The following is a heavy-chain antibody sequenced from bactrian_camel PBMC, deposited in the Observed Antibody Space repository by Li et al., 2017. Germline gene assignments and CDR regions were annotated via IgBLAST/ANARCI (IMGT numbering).Heavy chain of an antibody. CDR3: AAGRASRLFTYCIGSSDGPDS. Sequence: QLVESGGGSVQAGGSLRLSCEISLYIYSSYCMGWFRQAPGKGREGVATINSDGVTNYADSVKGRFTFSADNAKNTLYLQMNSLKPEDTAMYHCAAGRASRLFTYCIGSSDGPDSWGQGTQVTVS. V-gene: IGHV3S53*01. CDR1: LYIYSSYC. J-gene: IGHJ6*01. D-gene: IGHD2*01. CDR2: INSDGVT.